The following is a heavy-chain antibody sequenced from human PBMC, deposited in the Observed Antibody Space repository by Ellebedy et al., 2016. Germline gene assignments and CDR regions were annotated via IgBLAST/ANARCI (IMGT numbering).Heavy chain of an antibody. J-gene: IGHJ5*02. CDR3: ARRGLLTAGWFDP. V-gene: IGHV4-34*01. Sequence: SETLSLXXAVYGGSFSGYYWSWIRRPPGKGLEWIGEINHSGSTNYNPSLKSRVTISVDTSKNQFSLKLSSVTAADTAVYYCARRGLLTAGWFDPWGQGTLVTVSS. CDR1: GGSFSGYY. CDR2: INHSGST. D-gene: IGHD6-19*01.